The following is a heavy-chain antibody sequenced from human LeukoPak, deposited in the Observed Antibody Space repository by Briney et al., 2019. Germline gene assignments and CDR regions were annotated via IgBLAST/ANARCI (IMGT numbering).Heavy chain of an antibody. D-gene: IGHD6-13*01. CDR3: ARVGSTWDFDY. Sequence: AGGSLRLSCAASGFTFSDHYMDRVRQAPGKGLEWVGRIRKKVNSYTTEYAAYVTGRFTISRDDSKNSLYLQMNSLKTDDTAVYYCARVGSTWDFDYWSQGTLVTVSS. V-gene: IGHV3-72*01. J-gene: IGHJ4*02. CDR2: IRKKVNSYTT. CDR1: GFTFSDHY.